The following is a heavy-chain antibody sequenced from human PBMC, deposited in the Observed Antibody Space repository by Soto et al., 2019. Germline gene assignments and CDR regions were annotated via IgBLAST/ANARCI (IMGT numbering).Heavy chain of an antibody. CDR3: ASAHRRRTGGYSYYYGMDV. Sequence: QVQLQESGPGLVKPSQTLYLICSVYGGSISSGGYDWSWIRQHPGKGLEWIGYIYYSGSTYYNPSLKSRVTISVDTSKNQFSLKLSSVTAADTAVYYSASAHRRRTGGYSYYYGMDVWGQGTTVTVSS. CDR1: GGSISSGGYD. D-gene: IGHD7-27*01. J-gene: IGHJ6*02. CDR2: IYYSGST. V-gene: IGHV4-31*03.